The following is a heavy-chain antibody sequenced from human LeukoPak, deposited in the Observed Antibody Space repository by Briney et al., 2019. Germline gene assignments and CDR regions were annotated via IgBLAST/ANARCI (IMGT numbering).Heavy chain of an antibody. J-gene: IGHJ6*03. D-gene: IGHD3-10*01. CDR2: ISGSGGST. CDR3: AKEFDSYYYIDV. CDR1: GFTFSSYA. Sequence: GGSLRLSCAVSGFTFSSYAMSWVRQAPGKGLEWVSGISGSGGSTYYADSVKGRFTISRDNSNNTLYLQMNSLRAEDTAVYYCAKEFDSYYYIDVWGKGTTVTVSS. V-gene: IGHV3-23*01.